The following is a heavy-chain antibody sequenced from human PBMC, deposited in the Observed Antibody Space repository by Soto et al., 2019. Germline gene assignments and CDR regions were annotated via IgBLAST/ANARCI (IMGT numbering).Heavy chain of an antibody. J-gene: IGHJ4*02. CDR3: AKGRAGYSYGFTD. CDR1: GFTFSSYG. D-gene: IGHD5-18*01. V-gene: IGHV3-30*18. CDR2: ISYDGSNQ. Sequence: QVQLVESGGGVVQPGRSLRLSCAASGFTFSSYGMHWVRQAPGKGLEWVAFISYDGSNQYYADCVKGRFTISSDNSKNTLYLQMNSLRAEDTAVYYCAKGRAGYSYGFTDWGQGTLVTVSS.